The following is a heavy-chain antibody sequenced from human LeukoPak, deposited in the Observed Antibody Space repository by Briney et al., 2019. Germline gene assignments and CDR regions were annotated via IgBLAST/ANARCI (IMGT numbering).Heavy chain of an antibody. CDR3: ARANRRYSGHSYYFDY. J-gene: IGHJ4*02. Sequence: ASVKVSCKASGYTFTSYDINWVRQATGQGLEWMGWMNPNSGNTGYAQKFQGRVTMTRNTSISTAYMELSSLRSEDTAVYYCARANRRYSGHSYYFDYWGQGTPVTVSS. CDR1: GYTFTSYD. CDR2: MNPNSGNT. V-gene: IGHV1-8*01. D-gene: IGHD5-12*01.